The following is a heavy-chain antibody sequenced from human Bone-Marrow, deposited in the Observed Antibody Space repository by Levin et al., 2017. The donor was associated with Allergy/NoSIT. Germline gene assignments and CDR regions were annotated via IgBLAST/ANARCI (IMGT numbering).Heavy chain of an antibody. J-gene: IGHJ4*02. Sequence: GGSLRLSCAASGFTFDDYAMHWVRQAPGKGLEWVSGISWNSGSIGYADSVKGRFTISRDNAKNSLYLQMNSLRAEDTALYYCAKDVSESSGWFDYWGQGTLVTVSS. V-gene: IGHV3-9*01. D-gene: IGHD6-19*01. CDR1: GFTFDDYA. CDR2: ISWNSGSI. CDR3: AKDVSESSGWFDY.